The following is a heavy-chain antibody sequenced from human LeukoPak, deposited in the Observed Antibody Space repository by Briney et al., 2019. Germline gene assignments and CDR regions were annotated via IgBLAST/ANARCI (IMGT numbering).Heavy chain of an antibody. V-gene: IGHV3-7*01. CDR3: ARGVWAPFDY. J-gene: IGHJ4*02. Sequence: GGSLRLSCAASGFSLSNYWMNWVRQAPGKGLEWVANIKQDGSEKNYVDSVRGRFTISRDNAKNSLILQMNTLRDEDTTVYYCARGVWAPFDYWGQGTLVTVSS. CDR2: IKQDGSEK. D-gene: IGHD7-27*01. CDR1: GFSLSNYW.